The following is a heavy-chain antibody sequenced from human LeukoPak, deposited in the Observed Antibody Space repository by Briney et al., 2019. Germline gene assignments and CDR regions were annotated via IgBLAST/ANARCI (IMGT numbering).Heavy chain of an antibody. CDR2: IYHSGST. CDR3: ARETSQKGAHYMDV. J-gene: IGHJ6*03. D-gene: IGHD3-16*01. V-gene: IGHV4-38-2*02. Sequence: SETLSLTCNVSGYSISSGYYWAWIRQSPGKRLEWIGSIYHSGSTYYNPSLKSRVTISVDTSKNQLSLKLSSVTAADTAVYYCARETSQKGAHYMDVWGKGTTVTISS. CDR1: GYSISSGYY.